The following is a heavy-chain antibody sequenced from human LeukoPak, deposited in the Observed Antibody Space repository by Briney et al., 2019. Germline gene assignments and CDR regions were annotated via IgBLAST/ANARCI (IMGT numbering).Heavy chain of an antibody. CDR3: ARDDTIFGVPRYWFDP. V-gene: IGHV1-2*02. CDR2: INPNSGGT. CDR1: GGTFSSYA. J-gene: IGHJ5*02. D-gene: IGHD3-3*01. Sequence: ASVKVSCKASGGTFSSYAISWVRQAPGQGLEWMGWINPNSGGTNYAQKFQGRVTMTTDTSISTAYMELSRLRSDDTAVYYCARDDTIFGVPRYWFDPWGQGTLVTVSS.